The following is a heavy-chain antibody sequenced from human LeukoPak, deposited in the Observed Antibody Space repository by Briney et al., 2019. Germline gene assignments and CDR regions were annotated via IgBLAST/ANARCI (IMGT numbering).Heavy chain of an antibody. CDR1: GLTFSTFG. Sequence: PGGSLRLSCATAGLTFSTFGIHWVRQTPGKGLEWAAAIQSDGSKQYYGDSVKGRFTISRDSSKNTVYLQMNSLRDEDTAVYYCARDVDTSSHSSQLDPWGQGTLVTVSS. J-gene: IGHJ5*02. CDR2: IQSDGSKQ. D-gene: IGHD5-18*01. CDR3: ARDVDTSSHSSQLDP. V-gene: IGHV3-33*01.